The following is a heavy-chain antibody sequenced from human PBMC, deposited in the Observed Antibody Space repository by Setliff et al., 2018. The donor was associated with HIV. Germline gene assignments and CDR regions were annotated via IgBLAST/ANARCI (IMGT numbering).Heavy chain of an antibody. J-gene: IGHJ3*02. Sequence: PGGSLRLSCAASGFTFGDYAIHWVRQAPGKGLEWVAVISYNGSYKNYAESVKGRFTIPRDNSKNTLYVQMNSLRADDTAIYYCVRDLTTIVTRKVFDIWGQGTMVTVSS. CDR1: GFTFGDYA. CDR3: VRDLTTIVTRKVFDI. D-gene: IGHD4-4*01. CDR2: ISYNGSYK. V-gene: IGHV3-30*04.